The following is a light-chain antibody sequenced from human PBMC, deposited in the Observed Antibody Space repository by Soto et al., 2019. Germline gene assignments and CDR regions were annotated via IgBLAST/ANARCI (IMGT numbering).Light chain of an antibody. CDR1: QSVSNN. CDR3: QQYQNWPLT. J-gene: IGKJ4*01. Sequence: IVLTQSPATLSVYPGDRAALSCRASQSVSNNFAWYQQTPGQAPRLLIYGASTRATGIPARFSGSGSGTEFTLIISSLQSEDVAVYSCQQYQNWPLTFGGGTKVDIK. V-gene: IGKV3-15*01. CDR2: GAS.